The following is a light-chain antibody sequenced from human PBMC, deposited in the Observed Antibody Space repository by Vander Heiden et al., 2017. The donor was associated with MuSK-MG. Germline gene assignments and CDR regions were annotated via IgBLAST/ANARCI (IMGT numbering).Light chain of an antibody. Sequence: QSALTQPASVSGSPGPSITISCTGTSTNIGSYDFVSWYQKYPGKPTKLCRDEVRKRPAWMSHRGFGAKSCTKALLKTSGLQTEDESEEYCCSFAGSSTVVCGVGSKLTVL. CDR2: EVR. CDR1: STNIGSYDF. CDR3: CSFAGSSTVV. V-gene: IGLV2-23*02. J-gene: IGLJ3*02.